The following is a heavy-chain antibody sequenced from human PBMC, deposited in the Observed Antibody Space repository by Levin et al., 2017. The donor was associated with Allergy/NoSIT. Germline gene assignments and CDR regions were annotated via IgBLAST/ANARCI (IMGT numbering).Heavy chain of an antibody. CDR1: GFTFSSYG. V-gene: IGHV3-30*18. CDR3: AKASGEPDAFDI. D-gene: IGHD4-17*01. CDR2: ISYDGSNK. Sequence: GGSLRLSCAASGFTFSSYGMHWVRQAPGKGLEWVAVISYDGSNKYYADSVKGRFTISRDNSKNTLYLQMNSLRAEDTAVYYCAKASGEPDAFDIWGQGTMVTVSS. J-gene: IGHJ3*02.